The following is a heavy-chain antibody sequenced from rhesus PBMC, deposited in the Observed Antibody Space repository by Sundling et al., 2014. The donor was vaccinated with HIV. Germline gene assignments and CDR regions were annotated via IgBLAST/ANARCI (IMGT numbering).Heavy chain of an antibody. Sequence: QVQLQESGPGLVKPSETLSLTCVVSGGSFSGYYWGWIRQPPGKGLEWIGYISDTSGNTDYNPSLKSRVTISTDTSKNQFSLKLTSVTAADTAVYFCAXGGIAAGLWGQGVLVTVSS. V-gene: IGHV4-165*01. CDR2: ISDTSGNT. CDR1: GGSFSGYY. J-gene: IGHJ4*01. CDR3: AXGGIAAGL. D-gene: IGHD6-13*01.